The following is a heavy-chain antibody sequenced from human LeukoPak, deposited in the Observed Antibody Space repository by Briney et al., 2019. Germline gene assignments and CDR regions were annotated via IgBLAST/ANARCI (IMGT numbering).Heavy chain of an antibody. CDR2: IKQDGSGK. CDR3: ARGRTTVTHSFDY. V-gene: IGHV3-7*01. D-gene: IGHD4-17*01. Sequence: GGSLRLSCAASGSSFSTYWMSWVRQAPGKGLEWVANIKQDGSGKYYVDSVKGRFTISRDNAKNSLYLQMNSLRAEDTAVYYCARGRTTVTHSFDYWGQGTLVTVSS. CDR1: GSSFSTYW. J-gene: IGHJ4*02.